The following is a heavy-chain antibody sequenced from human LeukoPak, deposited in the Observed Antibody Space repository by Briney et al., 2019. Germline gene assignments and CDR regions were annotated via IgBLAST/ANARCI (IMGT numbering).Heavy chain of an antibody. CDR1: GFTFSSYS. CDR3: ARDPGKGVDY. V-gene: IGHV3-48*01. D-gene: IGHD1-26*01. CDR2: ISSSSSTI. J-gene: IGHJ4*02. Sequence: AGGSLRLSCAASGFTFSSYSMNWVRQAPGKGLEWVSYISSSSSTIYYADSVKGRFTISRDNSKNTLYLQMNSLRAEDTAVYYCARDPGKGVDYWGQGTLVTVSS.